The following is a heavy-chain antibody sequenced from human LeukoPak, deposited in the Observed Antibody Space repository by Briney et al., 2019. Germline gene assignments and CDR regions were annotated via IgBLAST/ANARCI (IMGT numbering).Heavy chain of an antibody. CDR3: ARDQARGCLLP. CDR1: GFTFSSYW. D-gene: IGHD6-19*01. J-gene: IGHJ5*02. V-gene: IGHV3-7*05. Sequence: GGSLRLSCAASGFTFSSYWMSWVCQAPGKGLEWVANIKQDGSEKYYVDSVKGRFTISRDNAKNSLYLQMNSLRAEDTAVYYCARDQARGCLLPWGQGTLVTVSS. CDR2: IKQDGSEK.